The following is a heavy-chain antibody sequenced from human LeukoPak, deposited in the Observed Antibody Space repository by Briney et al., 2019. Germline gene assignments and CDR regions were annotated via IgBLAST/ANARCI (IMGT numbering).Heavy chain of an antibody. D-gene: IGHD5-18*01. CDR2: IYYSGST. J-gene: IGHJ4*02. CDR3: ARSPPLDTAMVKGHFDY. V-gene: IGHV4-31*03. Sequence: SETLSLTCTVSGGSISSGGYYWSWIRQHPGKGLEWIGYIYYSGSTYYNPSLKSRVTISVDTSKNQFSLKLSSVTAADTAVYYCARSPPLDTAMVKGHFDYWGQGNLVTVSS. CDR1: GGSISSGGYY.